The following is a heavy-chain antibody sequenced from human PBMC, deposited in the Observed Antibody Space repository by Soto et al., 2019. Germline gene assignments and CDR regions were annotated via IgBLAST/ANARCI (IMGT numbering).Heavy chain of an antibody. CDR3: ATSYGSGSRAFDY. V-gene: IGHV1-69*02. D-gene: IGHD3-10*01. J-gene: IGHJ4*02. Sequence: ASVKVSCKASGDTFSFYTINWVRQAPGLGLEWMGRIVPMLGMSNYALKFQGRVTMTADKSTSTAYMELGSLRSEDTAMYYCATSYGSGSRAFDYWGQGALVTSPQ. CDR1: GDTFSFYT. CDR2: IVPMLGMS.